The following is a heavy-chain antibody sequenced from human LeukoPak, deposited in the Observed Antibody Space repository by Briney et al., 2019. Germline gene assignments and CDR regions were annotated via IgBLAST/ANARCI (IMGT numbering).Heavy chain of an antibody. CDR1: GSSISGYY. CDR2: IYHSGST. Sequence: SETLSLTCTVSGSSISGYYWSWIRQPPGKGLEWIGNIYHSGSTTYNPSLKSRVTISVDASKNQFSLKLSSVTAADTAVYYCARAPSDYYGMDVWGQGTTVTVSS. CDR3: ARAPSDYYGMDV. J-gene: IGHJ6*02. V-gene: IGHV4-59*01.